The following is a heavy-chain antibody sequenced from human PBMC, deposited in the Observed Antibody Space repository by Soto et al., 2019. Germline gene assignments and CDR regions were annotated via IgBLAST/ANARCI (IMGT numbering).Heavy chain of an antibody. D-gene: IGHD6-19*01. CDR2: IWYDGSNK. V-gene: IGHV3-33*01. J-gene: IGHJ6*02. CDR1: GFTFSSYG. CDR3: ARDNAGSGYFYYYGMDV. Sequence: PGGSLRLSCAASGFTFSSYGMHWVRQAPGKGLEWVAVIWYDGSNKYYADSVKGRFTISRDNSKNTLYLQMNSLRAEDTAVYYCARDNAGSGYFYYYGMDVWGQGTTVTVSS.